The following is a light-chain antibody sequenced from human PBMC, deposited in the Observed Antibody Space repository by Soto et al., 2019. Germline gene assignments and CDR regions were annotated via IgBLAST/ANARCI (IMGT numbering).Light chain of an antibody. CDR1: NNDVGGYNY. Sequence: QSVLTQAASVFGSPGQSITISFTGTNNDVGGYNYVSWYQHHPGKAPKLIIYDVTNRPSGVSNPFSGSKSGNTASLTISGLQPEDEADYYCSSYTTSNTRQTAFGTGPKVTV. V-gene: IGLV2-14*03. CDR2: DVT. J-gene: IGLJ1*01. CDR3: SSYTTSNTRQTA.